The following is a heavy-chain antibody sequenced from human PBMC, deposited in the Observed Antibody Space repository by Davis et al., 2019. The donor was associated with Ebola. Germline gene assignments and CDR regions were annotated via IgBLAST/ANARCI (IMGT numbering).Heavy chain of an antibody. J-gene: IGHJ4*02. Sequence: SETLSLTCTVPGGSISSYYWSWIRQSPGKGLEWIGYVYYTGSTNYNPSLKSRVTISVDTSKNQFSLKLTSVTAADTAVYYCARGRWFDYWGQGTLVTVSS. V-gene: IGHV4-59*12. CDR2: VYYTGST. CDR3: ARGRWFDY. CDR1: GGSISSYY. D-gene: IGHD6-13*01.